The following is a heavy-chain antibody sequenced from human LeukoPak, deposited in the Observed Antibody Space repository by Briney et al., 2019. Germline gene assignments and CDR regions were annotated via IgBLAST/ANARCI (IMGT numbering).Heavy chain of an antibody. CDR1: GGSFSVYY. CDR3: ARHRDDILTANHPEIFDY. Sequence: SETLSLTCAVCGGSFSVYYWSWIRQPQGKGLEWIGEINHSGSTNYNPSLKSRVTISVDTSKNQFSLRLSSLTAADTAVYYCARHRDDILTANHPEIFDYWGQGNLVTVSS. J-gene: IGHJ4*02. V-gene: IGHV4-34*01. CDR2: INHSGST. D-gene: IGHD3-9*01.